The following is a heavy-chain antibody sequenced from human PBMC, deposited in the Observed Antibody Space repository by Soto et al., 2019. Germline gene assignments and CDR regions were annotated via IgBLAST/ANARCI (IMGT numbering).Heavy chain of an antibody. CDR2: IIPIFGTA. CDR3: ARGIGTPHPDYCYYGMEL. V-gene: IGHV1-69*01. Sequence: QVQLVQSGAEVKKPGSSVKVSCKASGGTFSSYAISWVRQAPGQGLEWLGGIIPIFGTANYAQKFQGRVTITADESTSTAYMELSSLRSEDTAVYYCARGIGTPHPDYCYYGMELWGQGTTVTVSS. CDR1: GGTFSSYA. J-gene: IGHJ6*01. D-gene: IGHD1-7*01.